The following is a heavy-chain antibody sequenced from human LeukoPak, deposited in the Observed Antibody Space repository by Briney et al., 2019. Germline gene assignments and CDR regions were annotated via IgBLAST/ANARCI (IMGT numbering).Heavy chain of an antibody. CDR1: GGSISSYY. V-gene: IGHV4-59*01. CDR2: IYYSGST. Sequence: SETLSLTCTVSGGSISSYYWSWIRQPPGKGLDWIGYIYYSGSTNYSPSLKSRVTISVDTSKNQFSLKLSSVTAADTAVYYCARDFGYSYGYGFDYWGQGTLVTVSS. J-gene: IGHJ4*02. CDR3: ARDFGYSYGYGFDY. D-gene: IGHD5-18*01.